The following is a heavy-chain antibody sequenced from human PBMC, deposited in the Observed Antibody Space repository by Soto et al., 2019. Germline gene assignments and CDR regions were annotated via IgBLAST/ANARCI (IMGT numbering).Heavy chain of an antibody. J-gene: IGHJ4*02. CDR3: ARSWDDGYIFVF. CDR1: GGSITSGTYY. V-gene: IGHV4-39*01. CDR2: LSSTGSI. D-gene: IGHD5-12*01. Sequence: SETLSLTCSVSGGSITSGTYYWVWIRQPPGKGPEWIGSLSSTGSIHYNPSLKSRVTISVDTSKNSFFLTLTSVTAADTAVYYCARSWDDGYIFVFWGPGSLVTGSS.